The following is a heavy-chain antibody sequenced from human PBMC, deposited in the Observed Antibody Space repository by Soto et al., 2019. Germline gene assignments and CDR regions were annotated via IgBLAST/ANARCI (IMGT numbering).Heavy chain of an antibody. D-gene: IGHD4-17*01. CDR3: ARDPHGRNYYYYMDV. CDR2: INAGNGNT. Sequence: ASVKVSCKASGYTFTSYAMHWVRQAPGQRLEWMGWINAGNGNTKYSQKFQSRVTITRDTSASTAYMELSSLRSEDTAVYYCARDPHGRNYYYYMDVWGKGTTVTVSS. CDR1: GYTFTSYA. V-gene: IGHV1-3*01. J-gene: IGHJ6*03.